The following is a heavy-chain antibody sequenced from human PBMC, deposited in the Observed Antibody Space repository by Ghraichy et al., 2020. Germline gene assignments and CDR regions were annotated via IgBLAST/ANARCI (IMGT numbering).Heavy chain of an antibody. J-gene: IGHJ6*02. V-gene: IGHV6-1*01. CDR3: ARVEYDFWSGYYYGMDV. CDR2: TYYRSKWYN. Sequence: SETLSLTCAISGDSVSSNSAAWNWIRQSPSRGLEWLGRTYYRSKWYNDYAVSVKSRITINPDTSKNQFSLQLNSVTPEDTAVYYCARVEYDFWSGYYYGMDVWGQGTTVTVSS. CDR1: GDSVSSNSAA. D-gene: IGHD3-3*01.